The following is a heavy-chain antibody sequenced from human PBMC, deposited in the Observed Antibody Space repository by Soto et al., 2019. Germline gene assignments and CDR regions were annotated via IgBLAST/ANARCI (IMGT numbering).Heavy chain of an antibody. J-gene: IGHJ6*02. CDR2: LSGSSSYI. CDR3: ARDFTIFGVYNGMDV. Sequence: GGSLRLACAASGFTFSDYSVNWVRQARGKGLEWVSSLSGSSSYIYYADSVKGRFTISRDNAKNSLYLQMNSLRVEDTAVYYCARDFTIFGVYNGMDVWGQGTTVTVSS. D-gene: IGHD3-3*01. V-gene: IGHV3-21*01. CDR1: GFTFSDYS.